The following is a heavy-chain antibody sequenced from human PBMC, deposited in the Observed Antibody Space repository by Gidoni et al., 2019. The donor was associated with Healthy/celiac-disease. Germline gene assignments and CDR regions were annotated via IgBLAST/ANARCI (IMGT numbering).Heavy chain of an antibody. V-gene: IGHV3-48*03. CDR2: ISSSGSTI. CDR1: GFTFSSYE. J-gene: IGHJ6*02. Sequence: EVQLVESGGGLVQPGGSLRLSCAASGFTFSSYEMNWVRQAPGKGLDWVSYISSSGSTIYYADSVKGRFTISRDNAKNSLYLQMNSLRAEDTAVYYCARDPRDYYDSSGYDYYYYGMDVWGQGTTVTVSS. D-gene: IGHD3-22*01. CDR3: ARDPRDYYDSSGYDYYYYGMDV.